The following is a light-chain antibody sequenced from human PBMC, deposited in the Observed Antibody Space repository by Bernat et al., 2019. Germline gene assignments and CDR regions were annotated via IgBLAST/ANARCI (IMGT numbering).Light chain of an antibody. CDR3: CSYAGSSTVV. Sequence: QSALTQPASVSGSPGQSITISCTGTSSDVGRYNLVSWYHQHPGKAPKRMIYEGSKRPSGVSNRFAGSKSGNTASLTISGLQDEDEADYCCCSYAGSSTVVFGGGAKLTVL. CDR1: SSDVGRYNL. V-gene: IGLV2-23*01. J-gene: IGLJ2*01. CDR2: EGS.